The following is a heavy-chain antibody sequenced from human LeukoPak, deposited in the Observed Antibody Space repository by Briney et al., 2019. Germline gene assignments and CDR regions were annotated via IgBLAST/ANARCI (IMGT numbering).Heavy chain of an antibody. CDR1: GNTFTKYY. Sequence: ASVKVSCKASGNTFTKYYIHWVRQAPGQGLAWMGMINPSDGATTYAQRFQGRVTMTRDMSTTTVYMGLRSLRSEDTAVYFCAREQRAGLSGNLGGLFASYYTYYYMDVWGRGTTVTVSS. CDR3: AREQRAGLSGNLGGLFASYYTYYYMDV. CDR2: INPSDGAT. J-gene: IGHJ6*03. D-gene: IGHD3-16*01. V-gene: IGHV1-46*01.